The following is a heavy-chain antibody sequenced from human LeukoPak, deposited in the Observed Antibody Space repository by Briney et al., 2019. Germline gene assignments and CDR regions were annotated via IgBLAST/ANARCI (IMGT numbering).Heavy chain of an antibody. D-gene: IGHD3-10*01. CDR2: IYYSGST. J-gene: IGHJ3*02. V-gene: IGHV4-39*01. Sequence: SETLSLTCTVSGGSISSSSYYWGWIRQPPGKGLEWIGSIYYSGSTYYNPSLKSRVTISVDTSKDQFSLKLSSVTAADTAVYYCARPLVTMVRGVSYAFDIWGQGTMVTVSS. CDR1: GGSISSSSYY. CDR3: ARPLVTMVRGVSYAFDI.